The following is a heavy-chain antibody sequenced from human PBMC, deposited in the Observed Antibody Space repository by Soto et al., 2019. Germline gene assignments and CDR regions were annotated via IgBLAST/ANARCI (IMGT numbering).Heavy chain of an antibody. V-gene: IGHV1-18*04. D-gene: IGHD3-22*01. CDR1: GYTFTNYG. CDR2: ISAHNGNT. Sequence: QVQLVQSGAEVKKPGASVKVSCRASGYTFTNYGISWVRQAPGQGLEWMVWISAHNGNTNYAHKLQGRVTMTTNTSTSTAYIELRSLRSDDTAVYYCVRARHYYESSGFFDYWGQGPLVTVSS. CDR3: VRARHYYESSGFFDY. J-gene: IGHJ4*02.